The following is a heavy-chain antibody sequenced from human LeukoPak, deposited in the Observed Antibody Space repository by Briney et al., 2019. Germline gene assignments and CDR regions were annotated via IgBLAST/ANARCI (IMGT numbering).Heavy chain of an antibody. CDR3: ARGGAYDYGVLDV. Sequence: SGTLSLTCGVSGGSITSTNYWTWVRQPPGKGLEWIGEVNLQGSTNYNPSLMGRVAISVDMSENHISLQLTPVTAADTAVYYCARGGAYDYGVLDVWGQGTLVTVSS. CDR2: VNLQGST. J-gene: IGHJ4*02. D-gene: IGHD4/OR15-4a*01. V-gene: IGHV4-4*02. CDR1: GGSITSTNY.